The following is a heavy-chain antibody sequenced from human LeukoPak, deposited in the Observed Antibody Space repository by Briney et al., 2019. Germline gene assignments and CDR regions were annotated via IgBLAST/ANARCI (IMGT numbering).Heavy chain of an antibody. D-gene: IGHD3-22*01. Sequence: GGSLRLSCAASGFTVSSSYMTWVRQAPGKGLEWVSAIFSGGGTYYADSVKGRFTISRDNSKNTLYLQVNSLRAEDTAVYYCARGDRSPLYWGQGTLVTVSS. CDR2: IFSGGGT. CDR1: GFTVSSSY. V-gene: IGHV3-53*01. CDR3: ARGDRSPLY. J-gene: IGHJ4*02.